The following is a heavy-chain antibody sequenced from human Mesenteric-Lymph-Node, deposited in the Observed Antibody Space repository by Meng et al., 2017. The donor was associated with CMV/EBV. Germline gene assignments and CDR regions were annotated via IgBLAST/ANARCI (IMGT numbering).Heavy chain of an antibody. D-gene: IGHD2-2*02. CDR1: GGSINNYY. V-gene: IGHV4-59*01. CDR2: IYYSGST. J-gene: IGHJ1*01. CDR3: ARAWKECSSTSCYMSYFQH. Sequence: SETLSLTCTVSGGSINNYYWSWIRQPPGKGLEWIGYIYYSGSTNYNPSLKSRVTISVDTSKNQFSLKLSSVTAADTAVYYCARAWKECSSTSCYMSYFQHWGQGTLVTVSS.